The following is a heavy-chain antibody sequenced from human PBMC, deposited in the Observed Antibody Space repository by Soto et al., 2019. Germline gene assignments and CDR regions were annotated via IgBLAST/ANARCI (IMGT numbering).Heavy chain of an antibody. D-gene: IGHD4-17*01. CDR2: INSDGTTI. Sequence: LRLSCAASGFTFSSYEMNWVRQAPGKGLEWVSYINSDGTTIYYADSVKGRFTVSRDSAENSLYLQMNSLRAEDTAVYYCARVKRAPVTTQPYLDYWGQGTLVTVSS. CDR3: ARVKRAPVTTQPYLDY. V-gene: IGHV3-48*03. CDR1: GFTFSSYE. J-gene: IGHJ4*02.